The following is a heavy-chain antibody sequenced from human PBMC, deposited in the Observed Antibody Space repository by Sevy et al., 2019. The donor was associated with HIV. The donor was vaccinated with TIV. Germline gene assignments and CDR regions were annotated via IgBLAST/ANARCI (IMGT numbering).Heavy chain of an antibody. CDR2: INHSGSS. CDR3: ARFPTCQYCTSTSWNYYYGMDV. D-gene: IGHD2-2*01. J-gene: IGHJ6*02. Sequence: GSLRLSCAVYGGSFSGYYWTWIRQPPGKGLEWIGQINHSGSSNYKPSLKSRVTISVDTSKNQFSLKLHSVTAADTAVYYCARFPTCQYCTSTSWNYYYGMDVWGQGTTVIVSS. V-gene: IGHV4-34*01. CDR1: GGSFSGYY.